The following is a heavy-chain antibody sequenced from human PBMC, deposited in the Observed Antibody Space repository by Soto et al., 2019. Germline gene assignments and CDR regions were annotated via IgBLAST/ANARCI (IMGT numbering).Heavy chain of an antibody. CDR2: IYHSGST. Sequence: QVQLQESGPGLVKPSGTLSLTCAVSSGSISSSNWWSWVRQPPGKGLEWIGEIYHSGSTNSNPSLNSRITISVDKSTNQFSLKLSSGTAADTGVYYWAGGITVAGPSRDGFDIWGQGPMVTASS. D-gene: IGHD6-19*01. V-gene: IGHV4-4*02. CDR3: AGGITVAGPSRDGFDI. J-gene: IGHJ3*02. CDR1: SGSISSSNW.